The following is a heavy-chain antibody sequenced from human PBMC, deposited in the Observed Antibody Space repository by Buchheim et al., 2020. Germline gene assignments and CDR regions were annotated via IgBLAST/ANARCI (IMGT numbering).Heavy chain of an antibody. V-gene: IGHV4-31*03. D-gene: IGHD1-1*01. CDR1: GGSIISGGYY. CDR2: LYYSGST. CDR3: ARESPTGTET. J-gene: IGHJ4*02. Sequence: QVQLQESGPGLVKPSQTLSLTCTVSGGSIISGGYYWRWIRQHPGKGLEWIGYLYYSGSTYSNPSLKSRVTISVDTSKNQFSLKLSSVTAADTDVYYCARESPTGTETWGQGTL.